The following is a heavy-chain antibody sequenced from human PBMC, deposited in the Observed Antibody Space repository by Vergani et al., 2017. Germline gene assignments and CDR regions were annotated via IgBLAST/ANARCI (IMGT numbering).Heavy chain of an antibody. J-gene: IGHJ6*03. Sequence: EVQLEQSGAAVKKPGESLEISCKGSGYSFSRNWIAWVRERPGQGLEWMGMIYPGNSETRNHPSFRGQVTMSVDKSISTAYLQWSSLKASDSAMYYCATVYCRGMSCAGTDYFYHIDVWGKGTTVTVS. CDR3: ATVYCRGMSCAGTDYFYHIDV. CDR1: GYSFSRNW. D-gene: IGHD3/OR15-3a*01. V-gene: IGHV5-51*03. CDR2: IYPGNSET.